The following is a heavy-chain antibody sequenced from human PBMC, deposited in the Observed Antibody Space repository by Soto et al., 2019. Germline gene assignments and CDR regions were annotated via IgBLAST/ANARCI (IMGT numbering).Heavy chain of an antibody. D-gene: IGHD5-12*01. CDR2: IYPGDSDT. V-gene: IGHV5-51*01. J-gene: IGHJ4*02. CDR1: YW. CDR3: ARGSGKEWISVFDY. Sequence: YWSWVRQMPGKGLEWMGIIYPGDSDTRYSPSFQGQVTISADKSISTAYLQWSSLKASDTAMYYCARGSGKEWISVFDYWGQGTLVTVSS.